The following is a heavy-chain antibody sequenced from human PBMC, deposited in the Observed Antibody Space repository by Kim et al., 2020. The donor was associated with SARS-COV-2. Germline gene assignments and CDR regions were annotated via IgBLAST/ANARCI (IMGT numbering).Heavy chain of an antibody. V-gene: IGHV4-59*13. CDR2: IYYSGST. CDR3: ARSITDIVVVPAAMGRAFDI. Sequence: SETLSLTCTVSGGSISSYYWSWIRQPPGKGLEWIGYIYYSGSTNYNPSLKSRVTISVDTSKNQFSLKLSSVTAADTAVYYCARSITDIVVVPAAMGRAFDIWGQGTMVTVSS. CDR1: GGSISSYY. J-gene: IGHJ3*02. D-gene: IGHD2-2*01.